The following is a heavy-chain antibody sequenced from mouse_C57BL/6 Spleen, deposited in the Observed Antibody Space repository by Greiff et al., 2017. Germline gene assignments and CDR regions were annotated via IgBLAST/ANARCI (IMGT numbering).Heavy chain of an antibody. CDR1: GFTFSSYA. CDR3: ARGHYGSLYYDARDY. V-gene: IGHV5-4*01. J-gene: IGHJ4*01. D-gene: IGHD1-1*01. Sequence: EVQLLESGGGLVKPGGSLKLSCAASGFTFSSYAMSWVRQTPEQRLEWVATISDGGSYTYYQDNVKGRFTISRDNAKNNLYLQLSHLKSEDTAMYYCARGHYGSLYYDARDYWGQGTSVTVSS. CDR2: ISDGGSYT.